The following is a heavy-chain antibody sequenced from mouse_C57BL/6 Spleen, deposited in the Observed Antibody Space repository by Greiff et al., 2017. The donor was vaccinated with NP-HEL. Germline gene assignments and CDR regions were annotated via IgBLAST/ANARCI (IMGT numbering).Heavy chain of an antibody. V-gene: IGHV1-55*01. CDR2: IYPGSGST. D-gene: IGHD2-3*01. CDR1: GYTFTSYW. J-gene: IGHJ3*01. CDR3: ARGPIYDGYSWFAY. Sequence: QVQLQQPGAELVKPGASVKMSCKASGYTFTSYWITWVKQRPGQGLEWIGDIYPGSGSTNYNEKFKSKATLTVDTSSSTAYMQLSSLTSEDSAVYYCARGPIYDGYSWFAYWGQGTLVTVSA.